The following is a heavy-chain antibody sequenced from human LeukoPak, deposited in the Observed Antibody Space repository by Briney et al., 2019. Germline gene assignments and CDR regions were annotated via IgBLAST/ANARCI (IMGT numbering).Heavy chain of an antibody. J-gene: IGHJ6*02. CDR2: IIPIFGTA. Sequence: VASVKVSCKASGGTFSSYAISWVRQAPGQGLEWMGGIIPIFGTANYAQKFQGRVTITADESTSTAYMELSSLRSEDTAVYYCATSTVLLSGYYYGMDVWGQGTTVTVSS. CDR3: ATSTVLLSGYYYGMDV. V-gene: IGHV1-69*01. D-gene: IGHD2-2*01. CDR1: GGTFSSYA.